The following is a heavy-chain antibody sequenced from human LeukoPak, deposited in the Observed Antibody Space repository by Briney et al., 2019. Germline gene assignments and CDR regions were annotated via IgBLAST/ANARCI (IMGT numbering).Heavy chain of an antibody. CDR1: GFTFSSYA. J-gene: IGHJ6*02. V-gene: IGHV3-23*01. Sequence: PGGSLRLSCAASGFTFSSYAMSWVRQAPGKGLEWVSAISGSGGSTYYADSVKGRFTISGDNSKNTLYLQMNSLRAEDTAVYYCAKGTEVRGVTLYYYYYGMDVWGQGTTVTVSS. D-gene: IGHD3-10*01. CDR2: ISGSGGST. CDR3: AKGTEVRGVTLYYYYYGMDV.